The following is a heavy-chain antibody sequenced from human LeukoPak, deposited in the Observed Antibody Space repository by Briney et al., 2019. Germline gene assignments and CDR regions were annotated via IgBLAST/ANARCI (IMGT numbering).Heavy chain of an antibody. CDR2: MNTNTGNP. J-gene: IGHJ3*02. Sequence: ASVKVSCKAFGYTFTNYGINWVRQAPGQGLEWMGWMNTNTGNPTYAQGFTGQFVFSLETSVSTAYLQISSLKAEDTAVYYCARAHYDILTGYRSDAFDIWGQGTMVTVSS. D-gene: IGHD3-9*01. CDR3: ARAHYDILTGYRSDAFDI. V-gene: IGHV7-4-1*02. CDR1: GYTFTNYG.